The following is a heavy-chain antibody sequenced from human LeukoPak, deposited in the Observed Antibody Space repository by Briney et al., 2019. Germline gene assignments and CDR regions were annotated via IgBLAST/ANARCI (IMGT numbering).Heavy chain of an antibody. Sequence: SVKVSCKASGGTFSSYAINWVRQAPGQGLEWMGGIIPIFGTANYAQKFQGRVTITADESTSTAYMELSSLRSEDTAVYYCAQRIVAKARYYFDYWGQGTLVTVSS. CDR3: AQRIVAKARYYFDY. J-gene: IGHJ4*02. V-gene: IGHV1-69*13. CDR1: GGTFSSYA. D-gene: IGHD5-12*01. CDR2: IIPIFGTA.